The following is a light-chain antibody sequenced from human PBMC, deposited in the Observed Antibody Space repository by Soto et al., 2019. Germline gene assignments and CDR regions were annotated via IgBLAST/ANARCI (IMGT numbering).Light chain of an antibody. CDR2: TAS. CDR3: QRYFSYPLT. Sequence: AIRMTQSPSSFSASTGDRVTITCRASQGISSHLAWYQVKPGKAPRLLIYTASYLASGVPSRFSGSGSGTVFILISSSQQSEDFAVYYCQRYFSYPLTFGGGTKVEIK. CDR1: QGISSH. J-gene: IGKJ4*01. V-gene: IGKV1-8*01.